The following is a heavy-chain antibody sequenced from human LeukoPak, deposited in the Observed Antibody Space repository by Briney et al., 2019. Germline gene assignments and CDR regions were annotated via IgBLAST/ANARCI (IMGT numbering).Heavy chain of an antibody. CDR1: GFTFGRHW. Sequence: GGSLRLSCAAPGFTFGRHWMSWVRQAPGKGLEWVAHMNQGGSETTNVDSVKGRFTISRDDAKNLVFLQMNSLRVEDTAVYYCARDGVAGGFDYWGQGILVTVSS. D-gene: IGHD3-16*01. CDR3: ARDGVAGGFDY. J-gene: IGHJ4*02. CDR2: MNQGGSET. V-gene: IGHV3-7*01.